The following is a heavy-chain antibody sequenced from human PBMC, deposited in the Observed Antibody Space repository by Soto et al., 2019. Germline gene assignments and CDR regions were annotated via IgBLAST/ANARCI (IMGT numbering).Heavy chain of an antibody. V-gene: IGHV1-18*01. J-gene: IGHJ5*02. CDR2: ISAYNGNT. CDR1: GYTFTSYG. CDR3: ARHGYSYGYGNWFDP. Sequence: ASVKVSCKASGYTFTSYGISWVRQAPGQGLEWMGWISAYNGNTNYAQKLQGRVTMTTDTSTSTAYMELRSLRSGDTAVYYCARHGYSYGYGNWFDPWGQGTLVTVSS. D-gene: IGHD5-18*01.